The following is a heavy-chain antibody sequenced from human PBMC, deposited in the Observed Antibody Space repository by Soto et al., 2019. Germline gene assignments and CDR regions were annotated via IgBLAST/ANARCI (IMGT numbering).Heavy chain of an antibody. CDR2: LSSSGAT. CDR1: GGSVSDYY. CDR3: ASNIWNDDAYRDGTLNI. J-gene: IGHJ3*02. D-gene: IGHD1-1*01. V-gene: IGHV4-59*08. Sequence: QMQLEESGPGLVKPSETLSLTCSVSGGSVSDYYWHWIRQSPGKGLEWIGYLSSSGATSYSPPLRGRVTISLDSSKNQLSLKMTAVTAADAALYYCASNIWNDDAYRDGTLNIWGQGTLVTVSS.